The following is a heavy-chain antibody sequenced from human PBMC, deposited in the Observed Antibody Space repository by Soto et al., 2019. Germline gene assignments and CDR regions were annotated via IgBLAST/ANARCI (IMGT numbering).Heavy chain of an antibody. CDR3: VRQGPPEYSASTLPTPVY. J-gene: IGHJ4*02. D-gene: IGHD6-6*01. Sequence: PGESLKISCKGSGDRFTSYWIGWVRQMPGKGLEWMGIIYPGDSDTRYSPAFQGQVTISVDKSISTAYLLWNSLKASDTAMYFCVRQGPPEYSASTLPTPVYWGQGTLVTVSS. V-gene: IGHV5-51*01. CDR2: IYPGDSDT. CDR1: GDRFTSYW.